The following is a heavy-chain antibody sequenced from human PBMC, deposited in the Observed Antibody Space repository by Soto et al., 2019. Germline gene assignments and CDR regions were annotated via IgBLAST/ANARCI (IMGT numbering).Heavy chain of an antibody. CDR1: GYTITTYG. D-gene: IGHD2-2*01. J-gene: IGHJ4*02. Sequence: QVQLVQSGAEVKKPGASVKVSCKASGYTITTYGISWVRRAPGQGLEWMGWISTYNDDTVYAQSLQGRVILTTDTSTSTAYMELSSLTSDYTAVYYCAREYCSGTSCYGGDYLGQGTLVTVSS. CDR3: AREYCSGTSCYGGDY. V-gene: IGHV1-18*01. CDR2: ISTYNDDT.